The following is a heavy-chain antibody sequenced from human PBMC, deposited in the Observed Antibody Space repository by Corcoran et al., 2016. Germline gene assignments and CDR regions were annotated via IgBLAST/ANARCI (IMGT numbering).Heavy chain of an antibody. CDR2: TYYRSKWYN. CDR3: ARFVVVPAASYYYYYGMDV. D-gene: IGHD2-2*01. V-gene: IGHV6-1*01. J-gene: IGHJ6*02. Sequence: QVQLQQSGPGLVKPSQTLSLTCAISGDSVSSNSAAWNWIRQSPSRGLEWLGRTYYRSKWYNDYAVSVKSRITINPDTSKNQFSLQLNSVTPEDTAVYYCARFVVVPAASYYYYYGMDVWGQGTTVTVS. CDR1: GDSVSSNSAA.